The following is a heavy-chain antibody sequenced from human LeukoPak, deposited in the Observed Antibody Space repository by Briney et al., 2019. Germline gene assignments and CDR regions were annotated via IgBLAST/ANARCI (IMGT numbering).Heavy chain of an antibody. CDR1: GFTFSGYW. V-gene: IGHV3-48*01. J-gene: IGHJ6*03. CDR3: ARPVRPYDFWSGYYPYYYYYMDV. CDR2: ISSSSSTI. Sequence: GGSLRLSCAASGFTFSGYWMHWVRQAPGKGLEWVSYISSSSSTIYYADSVKGRFTISRDNAKNSLYLQMNSLRAEDTAVYYCARPVRPYDFWSGYYPYYYYYMDVWGKGTTVTVSS. D-gene: IGHD3-3*01.